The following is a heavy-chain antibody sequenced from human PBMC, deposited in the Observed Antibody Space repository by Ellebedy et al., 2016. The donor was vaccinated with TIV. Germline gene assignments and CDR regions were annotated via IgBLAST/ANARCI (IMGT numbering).Heavy chain of an antibody. D-gene: IGHD1-26*01. CDR3: ARALGTTILFYFDN. V-gene: IGHV4-59*01. CDR1: GGSISSYY. Sequence: MPSETLSLTCTVSGGSISSYYWSWIRQPPGKGLEWIGYIYYSGSTNYNPSLKSRVTISVDTSTNQVSLRLNSVTAADTAEYYCARALGTTILFYFDNWGQGTLVTVSS. CDR2: IYYSGST. J-gene: IGHJ4*02.